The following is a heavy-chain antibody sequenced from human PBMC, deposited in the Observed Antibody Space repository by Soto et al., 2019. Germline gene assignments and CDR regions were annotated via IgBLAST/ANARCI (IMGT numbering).Heavy chain of an antibody. CDR3: ARDGSGYDFWDCPYYIDY. V-gene: IGHV4-31*03. D-gene: IGHD3-3*01. Sequence: SETLSLTCTVSGESISSADFYWSWIRQHPGKGLEWIGYMRHSGSTFYNPSLRSRLHISVGTSANQFSLRLTSVSAADTAVYYCARDGSGYDFWDCPYYIDYWGQGIQVTVSS. J-gene: IGHJ4*02. CDR2: MRHSGST. CDR1: GESISSADFY.